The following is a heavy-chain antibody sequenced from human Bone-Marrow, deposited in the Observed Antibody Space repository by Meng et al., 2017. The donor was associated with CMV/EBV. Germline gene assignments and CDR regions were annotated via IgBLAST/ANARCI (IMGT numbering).Heavy chain of an antibody. D-gene: IGHD6-13*01. CDR2: ISGSGGST. CDR3: ARPSSREGY. V-gene: IGHV3-23*01. Sequence: GESLKISCAASGFTFSSYAMSWVRQAPGKGLEWVSAISGSGGSTYYADSVKGRFTISRDNSKNKLYLQMNSLRAEDTAVYYCARPSSREGYWGQGTLVTVSS. CDR1: GFTFSSYA. J-gene: IGHJ4*02.